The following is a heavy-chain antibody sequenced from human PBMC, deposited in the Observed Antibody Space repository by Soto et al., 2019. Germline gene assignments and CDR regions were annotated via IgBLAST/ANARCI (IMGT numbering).Heavy chain of an antibody. CDR1: GFTVSTFK. J-gene: IGHJ4*02. CDR2: IVSRGSTI. CDR3: ARATYSSSYYFDH. D-gene: IGHD6-6*01. Sequence: GSLTLSGAASGFTVSTFKINWVRQAPGKGLEWVSKIVSRGSTIWYADSVKGRFTISRDNAKNSLYLQMNSPRGEDTAVYYCARATYSSSYYFDHWGQGTLFTVSS. V-gene: IGHV3-48*03.